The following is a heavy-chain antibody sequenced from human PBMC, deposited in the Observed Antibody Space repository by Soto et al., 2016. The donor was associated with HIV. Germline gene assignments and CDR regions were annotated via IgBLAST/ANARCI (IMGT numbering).Heavy chain of an antibody. D-gene: IGHD3-22*01. J-gene: IGHJ4*02. CDR3: ARGGTYYYDSSGYYYYFDY. CDR2: IYSGGST. CDR1: GFTVSSNY. Sequence: EVQLVESGGGLVQPGGSLRLSCAASGFTVSSNYMSWVRQAPGKGLEWVSVIYSGGSTYYAGSVKGRSTISRDNSKNTLYLQMNSLRAEDTALYYCARGGTYYYDSSGYYYYFDYWGQGTLVTVSS. V-gene: IGHV3-66*01.